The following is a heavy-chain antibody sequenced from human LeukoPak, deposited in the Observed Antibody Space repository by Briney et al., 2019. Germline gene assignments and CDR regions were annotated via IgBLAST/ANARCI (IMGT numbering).Heavy chain of an antibody. CDR3: VRAMDV. CDR1: GFTFSNYW. CDR2: KKPDGSEK. Sequence: GGSLRLSCAASGFTFSNYWMSWVRQAPGKGLEWVANKKPDGSEKYYVDSVKGRFTISRDNAKNSLYLQMNSLRVEDTAVYYCVRAMDVWGQGTTVTVSS. J-gene: IGHJ6*02. V-gene: IGHV3-7*01.